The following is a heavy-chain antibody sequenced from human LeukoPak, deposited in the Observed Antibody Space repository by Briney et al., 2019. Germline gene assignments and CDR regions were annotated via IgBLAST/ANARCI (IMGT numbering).Heavy chain of an antibody. CDR3: ARHVGYGNNWFDP. CDR2: IYYTGST. Sequence: SETLSLTCTVSGGSISSYYWSWLRQPPGKGLEWIGYIYYTGSTNYNPSLKSRVTISVDTSKNQFSLKLRSVTAADTAVYYCARHVGYGNNWFDPWGQGTLVTVSS. J-gene: IGHJ5*02. D-gene: IGHD5-18*01. V-gene: IGHV4-59*08. CDR1: GGSISSYY.